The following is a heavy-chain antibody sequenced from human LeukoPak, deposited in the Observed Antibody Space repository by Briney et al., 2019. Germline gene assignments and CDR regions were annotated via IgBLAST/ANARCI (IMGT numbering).Heavy chain of an antibody. CDR1: GFTFISYW. J-gene: IGHJ5*02. CDR3: ARDGYRNWFDP. D-gene: IGHD5-18*01. Sequence: GGSLRLSCAASGFTFISYWMSWVRQAPGKGLEWVANIKQDGSEKYYVDSVKGRFTISRDNAKNSLYLQMNSLRAEDTAVYYCARDGYRNWFDPWGQGTLVTVSS. CDR2: IKQDGSEK. V-gene: IGHV3-7*01.